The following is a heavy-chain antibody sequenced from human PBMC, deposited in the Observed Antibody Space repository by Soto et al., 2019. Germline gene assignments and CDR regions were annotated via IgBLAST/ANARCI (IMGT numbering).Heavy chain of an antibody. D-gene: IGHD6-6*01. CDR1: GFTFDDYA. CDR2: ISWNSGSI. V-gene: IGHV3-9*01. J-gene: IGHJ4*02. Sequence: GGSLRLSCAASGFTFDDYAMHWVRQAPGKGLEWVSGISWNSGSIGYADSVKGRFTISRDNAKNSLYLQMNSLRAEDTALYYCAKTDRSSIAAHLGYFDYWGQGTLVTVSS. CDR3: AKTDRSSIAAHLGYFDY.